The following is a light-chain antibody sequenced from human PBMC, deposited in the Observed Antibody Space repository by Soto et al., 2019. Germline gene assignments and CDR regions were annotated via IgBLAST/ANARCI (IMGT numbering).Light chain of an antibody. V-gene: IGKV1-27*01. J-gene: IGKJ1*01. Sequence: DIQMTQSPSSLSASVGDRVTITRRASRDITDYLAWYQQKPGQGPKLLIYAASTLQSGVPSRFTASGSGTYFNLPITGLQPEDFATYYCQNYNSAPWTFGQGTKVEF. CDR1: RDITDY. CDR3: QNYNSAPWT. CDR2: AAS.